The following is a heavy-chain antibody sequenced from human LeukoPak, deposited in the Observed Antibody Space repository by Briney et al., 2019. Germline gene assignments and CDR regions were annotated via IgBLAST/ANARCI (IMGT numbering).Heavy chain of an antibody. Sequence: GGSLRLSCAASEFTFNSYAMNWARQAPGKGLEWVSSIDSSGGYMFYADSVKGRFIISRDNAKDSLYLQMNSLRVEDTAVYYCLRGDRRDYWGQGTLVTVSS. J-gene: IGHJ4*02. CDR1: EFTFNSYA. CDR3: LRGDRRDY. V-gene: IGHV3-21*06. CDR2: IDSSGGYM.